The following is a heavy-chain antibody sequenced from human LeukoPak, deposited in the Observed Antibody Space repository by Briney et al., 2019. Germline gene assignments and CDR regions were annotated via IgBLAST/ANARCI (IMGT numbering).Heavy chain of an antibody. J-gene: IGHJ4*02. CDR2: IKRDGSEK. CDR1: GFTFSSYW. Sequence: GGSLRLSCAASGFTFSSYWMTWVRQAPGKGLEWVAHIKRDGSEKHYVDSVKGRFTISRDNSKNTLYLQMNSLRAEDTAVYYCARDARWTPGIAAAGTVYWGQGTLVTVSS. D-gene: IGHD6-13*01. V-gene: IGHV3-7*01. CDR3: ARDARWTPGIAAAGTVY.